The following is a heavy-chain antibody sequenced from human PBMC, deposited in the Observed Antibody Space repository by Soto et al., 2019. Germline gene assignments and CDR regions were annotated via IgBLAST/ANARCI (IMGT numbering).Heavy chain of an antibody. Sequence: PSETLSLTCSVSGGSMDGYSWSWVRQTPGQGLEWLGSIYFSGRTTYNPSLKRRLTISLDRSKRQSSMSLSSVTAEDAAVYCCARSVATYDTNIDFWGQGTLVTVSS. V-gene: IGHV4-4*09. J-gene: IGHJ4*02. CDR3: ARSVATYDTNIDF. D-gene: IGHD3-22*01. CDR1: GGSMDGYS. CDR2: IYFSGRT.